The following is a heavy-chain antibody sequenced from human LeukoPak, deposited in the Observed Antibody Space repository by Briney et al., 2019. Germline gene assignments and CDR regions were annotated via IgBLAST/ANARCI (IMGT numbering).Heavy chain of an antibody. D-gene: IGHD3-9*01. V-gene: IGHV4-38-2*02. CDR2: IYQSGST. CDR1: GYSIRNGYN. Sequence: SETLSLTCTVSGYSIRNGYNWGWIRLSPGKGLEWLGSIYQSGSTYDNPSLKSRVSLSIDTSKNQFSLKLSSVTAADTAVYYCATGYQVFDYWGQGTLVTVSS. CDR3: ATGYQVFDY. J-gene: IGHJ4*02.